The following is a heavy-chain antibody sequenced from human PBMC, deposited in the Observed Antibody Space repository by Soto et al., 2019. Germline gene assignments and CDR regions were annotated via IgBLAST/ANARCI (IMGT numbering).Heavy chain of an antibody. CDR1: GFIVSDTY. J-gene: IGHJ3*02. D-gene: IGHD2-15*01. Sequence: EVQLVESGGGLVQPGGSLRLSCTASGFIVSDTYVNWVRQAPGKGLAWVSVISNRGDTHYADSVRGRFSVSREISDNTWHLQMNNPRVEDTAVYYCAREPRYCRGGSCSITGDAYDIWGQGTMVTVSS. V-gene: IGHV3-66*01. CDR2: ISNRGDT. CDR3: AREPRYCRGGSCSITGDAYDI.